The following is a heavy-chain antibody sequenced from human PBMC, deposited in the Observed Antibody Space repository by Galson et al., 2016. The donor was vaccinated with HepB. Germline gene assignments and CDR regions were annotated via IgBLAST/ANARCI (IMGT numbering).Heavy chain of an antibody. Sequence: SLRLSCAASGFSFSSYGMNWVRQAPGRGLEWVSFISGSSNYIYYAESMKGRFTISRDNAKTSLFLQMNSVRAEDTAIYYCARVGPRGPEFSTSFHYYFYMDVWGKGTTVTVSS. CDR1: GFSFSSYG. CDR3: ARVGPRGPEFSTSFHYYFYMDV. CDR2: ISGSSNYI. V-gene: IGHV3-21*01. J-gene: IGHJ6*03. D-gene: IGHD2/OR15-2a*01.